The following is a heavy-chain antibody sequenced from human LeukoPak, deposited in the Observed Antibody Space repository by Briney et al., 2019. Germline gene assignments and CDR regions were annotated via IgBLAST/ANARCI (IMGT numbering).Heavy chain of an antibody. CDR3: ARAIWTSTVTTYYLDY. D-gene: IGHD4-17*01. CDR1: GYTFTNHA. CDR2: INAGNGKT. J-gene: IGHJ4*02. Sequence: ASVKVSCKASGYTFTNHAIQWVRQAPGQRLEWMGWINAGNGKTKYSQKFQGRVTITRDASATTAYMEVSSLTSKDTAVYYCARAIWTSTVTTYYLDYWGQGTLVTVSS. V-gene: IGHV1-3*01.